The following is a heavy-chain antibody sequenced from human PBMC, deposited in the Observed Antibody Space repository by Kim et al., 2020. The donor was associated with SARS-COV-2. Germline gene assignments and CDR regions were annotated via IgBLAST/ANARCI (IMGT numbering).Heavy chain of an antibody. CDR2: ISSSGSTI. CDR3: ARGRDYGDLNWFDP. J-gene: IGHJ5*02. Sequence: GGSLRLSCAASGFTFSSYEMNWVRQAPGKGLEWVSYISSSGSTIYYADSVKGRFTISRDNAKNSLYLQMNSLRAEDTAVYYCARGRDYGDLNWFDPWGQGTLVTVSS. D-gene: IGHD4-17*01. CDR1: GFTFSSYE. V-gene: IGHV3-48*03.